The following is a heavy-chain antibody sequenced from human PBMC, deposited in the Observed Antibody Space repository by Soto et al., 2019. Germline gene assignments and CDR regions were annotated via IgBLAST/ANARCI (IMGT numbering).Heavy chain of an antibody. V-gene: IGHV1-69*13. Sequence: GASVKVSCKASGGTFSSYAISWVRQAPGQGLEWMGGIIPIFGTANYAQKFQGRVTITADESTSTAYMELSSLRSEDTAVYYCARGGTVVVVAATRAFDIWGQGTMVTVPS. J-gene: IGHJ3*02. CDR3: ARGGTVVVVAATRAFDI. D-gene: IGHD2-15*01. CDR2: IIPIFGTA. CDR1: GGTFSSYA.